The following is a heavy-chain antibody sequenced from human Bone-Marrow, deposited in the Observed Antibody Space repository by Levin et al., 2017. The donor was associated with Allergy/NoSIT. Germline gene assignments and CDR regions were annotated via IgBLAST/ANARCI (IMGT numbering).Heavy chain of an antibody. V-gene: IGHV3-9*01. CDR3: AKGRPPPYDSSGYRRNHYYYYGMDV. Sequence: GGSLRLSCAASGFTFDDYAMHWVRQAPGKGLEWVSGITWNSGTIGYADSVKGRSTISRDKAKNSLYLQMNSLRAEDTALYYCAKGRPPPYDSSGYRRNHYYYYGMDVWGQGTTVTVSS. CDR1: GFTFDDYA. D-gene: IGHD3-22*01. J-gene: IGHJ6*02. CDR2: ITWNSGTI.